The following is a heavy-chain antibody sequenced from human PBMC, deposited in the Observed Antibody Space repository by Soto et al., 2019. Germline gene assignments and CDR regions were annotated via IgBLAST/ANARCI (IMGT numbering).Heavy chain of an antibody. J-gene: IGHJ5*02. CDR2: MNPNSGNT. CDR3: ARKGGLRYFDWQTNWFDP. CDR1: GYTFTSYD. V-gene: IGHV1-8*01. Sequence: ASVKVSCKASGYTFTSYDINWVRQATGQGLEWMGGMNPNSGNTGYAQKFQGRVTMTRNASTSTAYMELSSLRSEDTAVYYCARKGGLRYFDWQTNWFDPWGQGTLVTVSS. D-gene: IGHD3-9*01.